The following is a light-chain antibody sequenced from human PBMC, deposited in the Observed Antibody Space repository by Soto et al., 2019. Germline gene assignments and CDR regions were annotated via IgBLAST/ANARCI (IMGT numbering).Light chain of an antibody. CDR1: QSISSF. V-gene: IGKV1-39*01. CDR3: QQSYTTPWT. Sequence: DIHMTQSPSSLSASVGDRVTITCRASQSISSFLNWYQQKPGEAPHLLIYAASSLRYGVPSRFRGSESGTEFTLTISSLQPEDFATYFCQQSYTTPWTFGQGTKVEIK. CDR2: AAS. J-gene: IGKJ1*01.